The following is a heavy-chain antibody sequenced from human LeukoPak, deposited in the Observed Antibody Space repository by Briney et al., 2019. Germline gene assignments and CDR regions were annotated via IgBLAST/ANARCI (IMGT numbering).Heavy chain of an antibody. V-gene: IGHV3-7*01. Sequence: PGGSLRLSCAASGFTFSSYWMSWVRQAPGKGLEWVANIKQDGSEKYYVDSVKGRFTISRDNAKNSLYLQMNSLRAEDTAVYYCARARGYSGYDSRYMDVWGKGTTVTVSS. CDR3: ARARGYSGYDSRYMDV. CDR2: IKQDGSEK. CDR1: GFTFSSYW. D-gene: IGHD5-12*01. J-gene: IGHJ6*03.